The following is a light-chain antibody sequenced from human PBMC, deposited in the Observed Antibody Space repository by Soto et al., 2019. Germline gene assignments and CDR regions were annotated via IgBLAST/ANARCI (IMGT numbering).Light chain of an antibody. Sequence: QSVLTQPPSVSAAPGQKVTISCSGSSSNIGINYVSWYRHLPGTAPKLLIYDNNKRPSGIPDRFSGSKSGTSATLGITGLQTGDEADYYCGTCDSSLSAGVFGGGTKLTVL. CDR2: DNN. V-gene: IGLV1-51*01. J-gene: IGLJ3*02. CDR3: GTCDSSLSAGV. CDR1: SSNIGINY.